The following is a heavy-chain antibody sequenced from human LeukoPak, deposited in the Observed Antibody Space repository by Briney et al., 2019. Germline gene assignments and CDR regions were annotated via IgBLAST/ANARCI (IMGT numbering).Heavy chain of an antibody. Sequence: GGSLRLSCAASGFTFSNYWMSWVRQAPGMGLEWVATIRQDGSEKYYVDSVKGRFTISRDNAKNPLYLQMNSPRAEDTAVYYCARDRQSLLFDYWGQGTLVTVSS. D-gene: IGHD6-19*01. CDR1: GFTFSNYW. J-gene: IGHJ4*02. V-gene: IGHV3-7*01. CDR2: IRQDGSEK. CDR3: ARDRQSLLFDY.